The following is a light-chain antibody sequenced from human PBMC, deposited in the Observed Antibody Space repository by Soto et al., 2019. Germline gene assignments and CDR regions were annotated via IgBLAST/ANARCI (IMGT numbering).Light chain of an antibody. J-gene: IGLJ2*01. CDR3: QTWDIGARVV. CDR1: SGHSSYA. Sequence: QSVLTQSPSASASLGASVKLTCTLSSGHSSYAIAWHQQQPEKGPRYLMQLSSDGSHSKGDGIPDRFSGSSSGAERYLTISSLQAEDEADYYCQTWDIGARVVFGGGTKLTVL. CDR2: LSSDGSH. V-gene: IGLV4-69*01.